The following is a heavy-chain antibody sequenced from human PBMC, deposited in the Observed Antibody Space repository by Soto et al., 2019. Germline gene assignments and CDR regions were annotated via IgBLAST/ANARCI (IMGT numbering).Heavy chain of an antibody. CDR1: GFTFSSYA. D-gene: IGHD6-13*01. J-gene: IGHJ5*02. CDR2: ISGSGGST. V-gene: IGHV3-23*01. Sequence: EVQLLESGGGLVQPGGSLRLSCAASGFTFSSYAMSWVRQAPGKGLEWVSAISGSGGSTYYADSVKGRFTISRDNSKNTLYLQMTSLRADDTAVYYCAKDQSSSWYSPSFDPWGQGTLVTVSS. CDR3: AKDQSSSWYSPSFDP.